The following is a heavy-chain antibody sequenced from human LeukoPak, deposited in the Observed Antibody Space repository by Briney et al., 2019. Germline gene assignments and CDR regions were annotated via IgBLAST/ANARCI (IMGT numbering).Heavy chain of an antibody. D-gene: IGHD6-13*01. J-gene: IGHJ6*02. V-gene: IGHV3-23*01. Sequence: GSLRLSCAASGFTFSSYAMSWVRQAPGKGLEWVSAISNSGGSTPYADSVKGRFTISRDNSKNTLYLQMNSLRGEDTAVYYCARGPWSAAGYNGMDVWGQGTTVTVSS. CDR1: GFTFSSYA. CDR2: ISNSGGST. CDR3: ARGPWSAAGYNGMDV.